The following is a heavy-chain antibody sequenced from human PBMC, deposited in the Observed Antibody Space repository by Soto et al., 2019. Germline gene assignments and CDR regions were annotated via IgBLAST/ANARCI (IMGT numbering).Heavy chain of an antibody. V-gene: IGHV3-72*01. CDR2: SRDKVHSHTT. J-gene: IGHJ4*02. CDR1: GFTFSTYA. D-gene: IGHD5-12*01. CDR3: ARGVVSTGYFDY. Sequence: GGSLRLSCTASGFTFSTYAMSWVRQAPGKGLEWVGRSRDKVHSHTTEYAASVKGRFTISRGDSENSLYLQMNSLKTEDTAVNDCARGVVSTGYFDYWGQGTLVTVSS.